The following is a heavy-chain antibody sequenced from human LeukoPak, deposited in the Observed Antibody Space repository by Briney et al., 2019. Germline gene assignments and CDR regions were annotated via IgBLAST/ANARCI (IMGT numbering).Heavy chain of an antibody. CDR1: GGTFISYP. D-gene: IGHD2-2*02. J-gene: IGHJ5*02. Sequence: ASVKVSCKASGGTFISYPISWVRQAPGQGLEWMGAIIPIFGTANYPQKFWGRVTITADKYTSTAYMELSRLRYEDTAVYYCARGCSSTSCYNRRRWFDPWGQGTLVTVSS. CDR3: ARGCSSTSCYNRRRWFDP. V-gene: IGHV1-69*06. CDR2: IIPIFGTA.